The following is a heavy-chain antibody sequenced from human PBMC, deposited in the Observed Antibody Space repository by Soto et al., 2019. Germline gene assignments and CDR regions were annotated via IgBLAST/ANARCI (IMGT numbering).Heavy chain of an antibody. D-gene: IGHD3-10*01. CDR1: GGSFSGYY. Sequence: SETLSLTCAVYGGSFSGYYWSWIRQPPGKGLEWIGEINHSGSTNYNPSLKSRVTISVDTSKNQFSLKLSSVTAADTAVYYCARPATYGSGDYWGQGTLVTVSS. V-gene: IGHV4-34*01. CDR3: ARPATYGSGDY. J-gene: IGHJ4*02. CDR2: INHSGST.